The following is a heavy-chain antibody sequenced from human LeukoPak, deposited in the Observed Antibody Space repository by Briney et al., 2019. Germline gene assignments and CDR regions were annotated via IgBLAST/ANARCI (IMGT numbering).Heavy chain of an antibody. D-gene: IGHD2-21*01. CDR1: GGTLSSYA. Sequence: SVKVSCKASGGTLSSYAISWVRQAPGQGLEWMGRIIPIFGIANYAQKFQGRVTITADKSTSTAYMELSSLRSEDTAVYYCAREVGGYFQYNWFDPWGQGTLVTVSS. J-gene: IGHJ5*02. V-gene: IGHV1-69*04. CDR2: IIPIFGIA. CDR3: AREVGGYFQYNWFDP.